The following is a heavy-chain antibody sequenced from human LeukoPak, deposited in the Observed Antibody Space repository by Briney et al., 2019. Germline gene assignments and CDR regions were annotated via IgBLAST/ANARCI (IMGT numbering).Heavy chain of an antibody. CDR2: INPNSGGT. J-gene: IGHJ4*02. CDR1: GYTFTGYY. V-gene: IGHV1-2*02. Sequence: ASVKVSCKASGYTFTGYYTHWVRQAPGQGLEWMGWINPNSGGTNYAQKFQGRVTMTRDTSISTAYMELSRLRSDDTAVYYCARVRRYRYCSSTSCYIGLGFDYWGQGTLVTVSS. CDR3: ARVRRYRYCSSTSCYIGLGFDY. D-gene: IGHD2-2*02.